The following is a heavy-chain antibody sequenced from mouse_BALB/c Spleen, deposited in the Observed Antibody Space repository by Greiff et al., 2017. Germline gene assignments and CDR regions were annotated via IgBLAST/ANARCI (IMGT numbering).Heavy chain of an antibody. Sequence: QVQLQQSGAELARPGASVKLSCKASGYTFTSYWMQWVKQRPGQGLEWIGAIYPGDGDTRYTQKFKGKATLTADKSSSTAYMQLSSLASEDSAVYYCARALTGNDYAMDYWGQGTSVTVSS. V-gene: IGHV1-87*01. CDR2: IYPGDGDT. CDR1: GYTFTSYW. J-gene: IGHJ4*01. CDR3: ARALTGNDYAMDY. D-gene: IGHD4-1*01.